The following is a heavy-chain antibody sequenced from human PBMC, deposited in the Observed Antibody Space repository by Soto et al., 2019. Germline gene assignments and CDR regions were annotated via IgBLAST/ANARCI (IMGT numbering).Heavy chain of an antibody. Sequence: GGSLRLSCAASGFSFSSKWMHWVRHAPGKGLVWVSRINTDGSCTSLADFVKGRFTISRDNAKNTLYLQMNSLRTEYTAVYYCAREDFGVFSVAYFDYWGQGTLVTVSS. CDR1: GFSFSSKW. CDR2: INTDGSCT. D-gene: IGHD3-3*01. CDR3: AREDFGVFSVAYFDY. V-gene: IGHV3-74*01. J-gene: IGHJ4*02.